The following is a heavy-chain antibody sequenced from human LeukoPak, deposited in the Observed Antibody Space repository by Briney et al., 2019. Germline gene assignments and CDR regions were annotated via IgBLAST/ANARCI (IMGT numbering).Heavy chain of an antibody. J-gene: IGHJ4*02. V-gene: IGHV3-30*04. CDR2: ISYDGSDE. CDR1: GFTFSSYA. CDR3: ARAQGATLVRGVTPYLDY. D-gene: IGHD3-10*01. Sequence: PGGSLRLSCAASGFTFSSYAMHWVRQAPGKGLEWVSIISYDGSDEKFADSVKGRFTISRDNSKNMVFLQMNSLRAEDTAVYYCARAQGATLVRGVTPYLDYWGQGTLVSVSS.